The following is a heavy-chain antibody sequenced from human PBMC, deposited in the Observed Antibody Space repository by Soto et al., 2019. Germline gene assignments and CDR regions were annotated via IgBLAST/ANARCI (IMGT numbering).Heavy chain of an antibody. D-gene: IGHD3-10*01. Sequence: SVKVSCKASGGTFSSYTISWVRQAPGQGLEWMGRIIPILGIANYAQKFQGRVTITADKSTSTAYMELSSLRSEDTAVYYCARVTMVRGEPDFDYWGQGTLVTVSS. V-gene: IGHV1-69*02. CDR2: IIPILGIA. J-gene: IGHJ4*02. CDR3: ARVTMVRGEPDFDY. CDR1: GGTFSSYT.